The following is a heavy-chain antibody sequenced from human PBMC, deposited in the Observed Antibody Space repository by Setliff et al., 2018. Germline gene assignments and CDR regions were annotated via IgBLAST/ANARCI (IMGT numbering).Heavy chain of an antibody. CDR2: TIPLFGTT. J-gene: IGHJ6*03. Sequence: GASVKVSCKASGGTFTNYGVSWVRQAPGQGLEWMGGTIPLFGTTDYAQKFHGRVTIITDESTSTAYMELSSLTSDDMAVYYCAREGVDTRSSTDYRYYMDVWGQGTTVTVSS. V-gene: IGHV1-69*05. CDR3: AREGVDTRSSTDYRYYMDV. CDR1: GGTFTNYG. D-gene: IGHD5-18*01.